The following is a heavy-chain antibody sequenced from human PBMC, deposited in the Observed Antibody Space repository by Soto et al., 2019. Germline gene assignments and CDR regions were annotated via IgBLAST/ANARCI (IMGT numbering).Heavy chain of an antibody. CDR3: AREGYCSSTSCYSDYYYGMDV. CDR2: ISAYNGNT. Sequence: QVQLVQSGAEVKKPGASVKVSCKASGYTFTSYGINWVRQAPGQGLEWMGWISAYNGNTNYAQKLQGRVTMTTDTSTSTAYMELRSLRSDDTAVYYCAREGYCSSTSCYSDYYYGMDVCGQGTTVTVSS. J-gene: IGHJ6*02. D-gene: IGHD2-2*02. CDR1: GYTFTSYG. V-gene: IGHV1-18*01.